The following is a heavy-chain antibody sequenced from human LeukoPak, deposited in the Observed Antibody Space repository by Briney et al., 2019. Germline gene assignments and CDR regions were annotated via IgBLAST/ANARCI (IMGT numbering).Heavy chain of an antibody. CDR1: GFTFSSYA. CDR3: AKDRHTLTGYYWEYFQH. CDR2: ISGSGGST. Sequence: GGSLRLSCAASGFTFSSYAMSWVRQAPGKGLKWVSAISGSGGSTYYADSVKGRFTISRDNSKNTLYLQMNSLRAEDTAVYYCAKDRHTLTGYYWEYFQHWGQGTLVTVSS. V-gene: IGHV3-23*01. D-gene: IGHD3-9*01. J-gene: IGHJ1*01.